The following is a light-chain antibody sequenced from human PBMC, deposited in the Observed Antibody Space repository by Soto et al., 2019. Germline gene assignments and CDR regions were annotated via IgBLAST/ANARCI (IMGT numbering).Light chain of an antibody. V-gene: IGKV3-15*01. CDR3: LQYNDWPPAT. Sequence: ETVMTQSPATLSVSPGERATLSCRASQSIRSNLAWYQQKPGQAPRLLIYGASTRATGIPAKFSGSGSGTEFTLTISTLQSEDFAVYYCLQYNDWPPATFGQGTKVDIK. CDR1: QSIRSN. CDR2: GAS. J-gene: IGKJ1*01.